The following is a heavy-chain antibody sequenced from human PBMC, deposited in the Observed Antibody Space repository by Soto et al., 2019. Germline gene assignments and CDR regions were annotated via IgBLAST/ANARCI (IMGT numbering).Heavy chain of an antibody. CDR2: ISGGAATT. J-gene: IGHJ4*02. Sequence: GGSLRLSCAASGFPFSIYGMSLVRQSPGKGLEWVSCISGGAATTSYADSVKGRFAISRDNSKNTLYLQMNSLRAEDTAMYYCAKRGTTVTGKREFDYWGQGTLVTVSS. V-gene: IGHV3-23*01. CDR1: GFPFSIYG. CDR3: AKRGTTVTGKREFDY. D-gene: IGHD4-17*01.